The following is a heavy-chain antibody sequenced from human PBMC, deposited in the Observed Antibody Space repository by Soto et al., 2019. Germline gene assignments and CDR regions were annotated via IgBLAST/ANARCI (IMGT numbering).Heavy chain of an antibody. V-gene: IGHV3-13*01. CDR3: ARELHGGSYGMDV. CDR2: ITTAGDT. J-gene: IGHJ6*02. CDR1: GFTFSNYD. Sequence: QPGGSLRLSCAASGFTFSNYDMHWVRQVTGKGLEWVSGITTAGDTYYPGSVKGRFTISREKAKNSLYLQMNSLSAGDTAVYYCARELHGGSYGMDVWGQGTTVTVSS.